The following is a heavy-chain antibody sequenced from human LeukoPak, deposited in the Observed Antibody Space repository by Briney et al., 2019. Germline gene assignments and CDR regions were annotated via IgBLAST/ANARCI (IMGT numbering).Heavy chain of an antibody. Sequence: PGGSLRLSCAASGFTFSSYGMHWVRQAPGKGLEWVAFIRYDGSNKYYADSVKGRFTISRDNSKNTLYLQMNSLRAEDTAVYYCAKDGEWCSSTSCEYRYYYYYMDVWGKGTTVTVSS. J-gene: IGHJ6*03. V-gene: IGHV3-30*02. D-gene: IGHD2-2*01. CDR3: AKDGEWCSSTSCEYRYYYYYMDV. CDR1: GFTFSSYG. CDR2: IRYDGSNK.